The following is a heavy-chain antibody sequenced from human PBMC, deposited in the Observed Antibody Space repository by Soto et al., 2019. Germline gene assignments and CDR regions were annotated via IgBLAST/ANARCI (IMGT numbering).Heavy chain of an antibody. CDR1: GFTVSSNY. V-gene: IGHV3-66*01. CDR2: IYSIGTT. CDR3: ARDSAAATYYYYGMDV. J-gene: IGHJ6*02. D-gene: IGHD6-13*01. Sequence: PGGSLRLSCAASGFTVSSNYMGWVRQAPGKGLEWVSFIYSIGTTYYADSVMGRFTISRDNSKNTLYLQMNSLRAEDTAVYYCARDSAAATYYYYGMDVWGQGTTVTVSS.